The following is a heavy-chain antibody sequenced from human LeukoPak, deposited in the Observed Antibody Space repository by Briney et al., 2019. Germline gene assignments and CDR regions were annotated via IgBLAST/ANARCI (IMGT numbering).Heavy chain of an antibody. CDR3: ARVRSALTIVVVPAAMEASDAFDI. J-gene: IGHJ3*02. Sequence: SAKVSCKASGYTFTSYGISWVRQAPGQGLEWMGWISAYNGNTNYAQELQGRVTMTTDTSTSTAYMELRSLRSDDTAVYYCARVRSALTIVVVPAAMEASDAFDIWGQGTMVTVSS. CDR2: ISAYNGNT. CDR1: GYTFTSYG. V-gene: IGHV1-18*04. D-gene: IGHD2-2*01.